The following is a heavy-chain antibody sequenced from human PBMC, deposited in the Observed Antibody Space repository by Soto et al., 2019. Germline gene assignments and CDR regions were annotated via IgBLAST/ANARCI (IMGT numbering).Heavy chain of an antibody. J-gene: IGHJ4*02. CDR3: AKDRNRLAAALDS. CDR1: GFTLSNFA. Sequence: EVQLLESGGGLVQPGGSLRLSCATSGFTLSNFAMSWVRQAPGKGLEWVSAISGRGAITNYADSVKGRFTISRDIAKNTLYLQMNSLRAEDTAIYYCAKDRNRLAAALDSWGQGTLVAVSS. D-gene: IGHD6-13*01. V-gene: IGHV3-23*01. CDR2: ISGRGAIT.